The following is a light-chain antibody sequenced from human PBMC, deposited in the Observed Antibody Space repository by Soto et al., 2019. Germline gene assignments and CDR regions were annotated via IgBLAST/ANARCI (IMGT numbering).Light chain of an antibody. CDR2: GAS. V-gene: IGKV3-15*01. J-gene: IGKJ1*01. CDR3: QQYNNWPRT. Sequence: EIVMTHSTATLSVSPGERATLSCRASQSVNNNLAWYQQKPGQAPRLLIYGASTRATGIPARFSGSGSGTEFTLTISSLQSEDFAVYYCQQYNNWPRTFGQGTKVEIK. CDR1: QSVNNN.